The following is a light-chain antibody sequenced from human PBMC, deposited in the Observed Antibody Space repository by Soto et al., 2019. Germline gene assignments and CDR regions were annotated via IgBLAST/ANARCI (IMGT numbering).Light chain of an antibody. CDR1: QRISTH. J-gene: IGKJ4*01. V-gene: IGKV1-39*01. Sequence: DIQLTQSPSSLSASLGDTVTITCRASQRISTHLNWYQHRPGKAPRLLIFDTSGRQGGVPSRFSGSKSGTEFNLTISGLQPDDFASYYCQQSYGEPPLSFGGGTKVEIK. CDR3: QQSYGEPPLS. CDR2: DTS.